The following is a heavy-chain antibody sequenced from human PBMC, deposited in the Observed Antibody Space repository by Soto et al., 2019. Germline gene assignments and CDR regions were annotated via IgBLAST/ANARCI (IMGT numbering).Heavy chain of an antibody. J-gene: IGHJ4*02. Sequence: QVQLVQSVAEVKKPGASVKVSCKASGYTFTSYAMHWVRQAPGQRLEWMGWINAGNGNTKYSQKFQGRVTITRDTSARTAYMALSSLRSEDTAVYYCARVGYCSGGSCFHFDYWGQGTLVTVSS. CDR3: ARVGYCSGGSCFHFDY. CDR2: INAGNGNT. CDR1: GYTFTSYA. D-gene: IGHD2-15*01. V-gene: IGHV1-3*01.